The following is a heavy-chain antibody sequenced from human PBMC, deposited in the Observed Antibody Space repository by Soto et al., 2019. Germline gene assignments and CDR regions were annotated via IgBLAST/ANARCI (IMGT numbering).Heavy chain of an antibody. Sequence: QVQLVQSGAEAKKPGSSVKVSCKASGGTFSSYTISWVRQAPGQGLEWMGRIIPILGIANYAQKFQGRVTITADKSTSTAYMELSSLRSEDTAVYYCARGEDYGDYVSYFDYWGQGTLVTVSS. CDR2: IIPILGIA. V-gene: IGHV1-69*02. D-gene: IGHD4-17*01. CDR1: GGTFSSYT. CDR3: ARGEDYGDYVSYFDY. J-gene: IGHJ4*02.